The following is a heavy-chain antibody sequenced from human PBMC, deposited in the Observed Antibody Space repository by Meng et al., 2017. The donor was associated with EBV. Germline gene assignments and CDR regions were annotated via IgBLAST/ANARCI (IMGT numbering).Heavy chain of an antibody. J-gene: IGHJ5*02. CDR3: ARPFPSWQSPRLDPFGA. D-gene: IGHD6-19*01. Sequence: QLQLRESGPGQVKPSXXLSLTCTVPXDSISSFYYWGWIRQPPGRGLEWIGSVHYTGSTYYSPSLKSRVTVSVDTSKNQFSLRLTSVTAADTAVYYCARPFPSWQSPRLDPFGAWGQGTLGTVSS. CDR1: XDSISSFYY. CDR2: VHYTGST. V-gene: IGHV4-39*01.